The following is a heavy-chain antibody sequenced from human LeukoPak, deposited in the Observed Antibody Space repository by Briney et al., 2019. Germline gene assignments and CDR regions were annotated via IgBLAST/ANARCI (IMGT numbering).Heavy chain of an antibody. CDR2: ISNSGRDT. V-gene: IGHV3-23*01. CDR1: GFTFSTYD. Sequence: GGSLRLSCAVSGFTFSTYDMSWVRQAPGKGLKWVSTISNSGRDTYYTDSVKGRFIISRDNSKNTLYLQMNSLRVEDTAVYYCAKDRSGFGANDYWGQGTLVTVSS. J-gene: IGHJ4*02. CDR3: AKDRSGFGANDY. D-gene: IGHD3-10*01.